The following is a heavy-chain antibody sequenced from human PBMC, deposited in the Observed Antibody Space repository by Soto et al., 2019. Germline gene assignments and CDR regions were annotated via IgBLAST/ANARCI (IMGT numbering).Heavy chain of an antibody. CDR3: ASPTA. CDR2: IYTGGST. V-gene: IGHV3-53*01. Sequence: EVHLVESGGGLIQPGGSLRLSCAASGFSVSNNYMTWVRQAPGQGLEWVSIIYTGGSTHYTESVKGRVTISRDDSRNTLALQMNSLRAEDTAVYYCASPTAWGQGTLVTVSS. J-gene: IGHJ5*02. CDR1: GFSVSNNY.